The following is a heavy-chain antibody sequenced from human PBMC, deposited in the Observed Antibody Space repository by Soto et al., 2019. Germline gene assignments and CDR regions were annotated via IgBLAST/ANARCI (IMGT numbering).Heavy chain of an antibody. CDR2: INAGNGNT. V-gene: IGHV1-3*01. D-gene: IGHD1-20*01. CDR3: ARVEGITGTPDAFDI. CDR1: GYTFTSYA. J-gene: IGHJ3*02. Sequence: ASVKVSCKASGYTFTSYAMHWVRQAPGQRLEWMGWINAGNGNTKYSQKFQGRVTITRDTSASTAYMELSSLRSEDTAVYYCARVEGITGTPDAFDIWGQGTMATVSS.